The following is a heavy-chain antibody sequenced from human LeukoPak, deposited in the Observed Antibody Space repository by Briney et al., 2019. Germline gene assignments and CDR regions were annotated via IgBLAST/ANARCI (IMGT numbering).Heavy chain of an antibody. Sequence: ASVKVSCKASGYTFTGYYMHWVRQAPGRGLEWMGRINPNSGDTNYAQNFQGRVTMTRDTSISTAYMELSRLRSDDTAVYYCARDYCSSTSCLFDYWGQGTLVTVSS. D-gene: IGHD2-2*01. V-gene: IGHV1-2*06. CDR3: ARDYCSSTSCLFDY. CDR2: INPNSGDT. J-gene: IGHJ4*02. CDR1: GYTFTGYY.